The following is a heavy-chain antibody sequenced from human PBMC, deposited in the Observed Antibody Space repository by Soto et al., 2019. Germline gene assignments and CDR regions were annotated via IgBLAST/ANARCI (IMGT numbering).Heavy chain of an antibody. CDR1: GFTFSSYA. V-gene: IGHV3-23*01. D-gene: IGHD3-10*01. CDR3: AKGHGSGSYTPYYFDY. J-gene: IGHJ4*02. Sequence: EVQLLESGGGLVQPGGSLRLSCAASGFTFSSYAMSWVRQAPGKGLEWVSAISGSGGSTYYADSVKGRFTISRDNSKNTLYLQMNSLRAEDTAVYYCAKGHGSGSYTPYYFDYWGQGTLVTVSS. CDR2: ISGSGGST.